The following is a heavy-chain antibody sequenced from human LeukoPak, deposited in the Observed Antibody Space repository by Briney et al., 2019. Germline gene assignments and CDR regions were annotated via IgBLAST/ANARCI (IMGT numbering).Heavy chain of an antibody. CDR1: GLTFSSYG. J-gene: IGHJ6*04. Sequence: PGRSLRLSCAASGLTFSSYGMHWVRQAPGKGLEWVAVISYDGSNKYYADSVKGRFTISRDNSKNTLYLQMNSLRAEDTAVYYCARSGVPAAMFDYYYYGMDVWGKGTTVTVSS. CDR3: ARSGVPAAMFDYYYYGMDV. V-gene: IGHV3-30*03. CDR2: ISYDGSNK. D-gene: IGHD2-2*01.